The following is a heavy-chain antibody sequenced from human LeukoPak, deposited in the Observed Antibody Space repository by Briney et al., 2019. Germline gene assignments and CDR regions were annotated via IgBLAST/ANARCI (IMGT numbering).Heavy chain of an antibody. D-gene: IGHD6-13*01. Sequence: GASVKVSCKVSGYTLTELSMHWVRQAPGKGLEWMGGFDPEDGETIYAQKFQGRVTMTEDSSTDTAYMELSSLRSEDTAVYYCATNLVSAYSSLPGNAFDIWGQGTMVTVSS. V-gene: IGHV1-24*01. J-gene: IGHJ3*02. CDR2: FDPEDGET. CDR1: GYTLTELS. CDR3: ATNLVSAYSSLPGNAFDI.